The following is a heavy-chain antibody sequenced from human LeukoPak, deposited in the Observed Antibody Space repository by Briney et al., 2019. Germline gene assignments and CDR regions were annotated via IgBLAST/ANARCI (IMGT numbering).Heavy chain of an antibody. J-gene: IGHJ4*02. D-gene: IGHD3-22*01. CDR3: ARASYSYDINGWVPFDY. Sequence: SETLPLTCTVSGGSISSSSYYWGWIRQPPGKGLEWIGSIYYSGSTYYNPSLESRVTISEDTSKNQFSLRLSSVTAADTAVYYCARASYSYDINGWVPFDYWGQGTLVTVSS. CDR2: IYYSGST. V-gene: IGHV4-39*01. CDR1: GGSISSSSYY.